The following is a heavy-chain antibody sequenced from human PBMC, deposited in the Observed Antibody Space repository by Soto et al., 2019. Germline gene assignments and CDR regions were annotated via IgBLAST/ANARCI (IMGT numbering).Heavy chain of an antibody. V-gene: IGHV6-1*01. D-gene: IGHD7-27*01. CDR2: TYYRSKWYS. CDR1: GDIVSTNSAA. CDR3: ATQDAASGDPIDF. J-gene: IGHJ4*02. Sequence: PSQTLSLTCAISGDIVSTNSAAWNWVRQSPSRGLEWLGRTYYRSKWYSDYAVSVRGRITINPDTSKNQFSLQLDSVTPEDTAVYFCATQDAASGDPIDFWGQGILVTVSS.